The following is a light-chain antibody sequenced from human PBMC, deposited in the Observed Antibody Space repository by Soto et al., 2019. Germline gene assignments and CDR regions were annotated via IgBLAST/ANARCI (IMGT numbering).Light chain of an antibody. CDR1: SSDVGGYNY. CDR3: SSYAGSNNVV. Sequence: QSVLTQPPSASGSPGQSVTISCTGTSSDVGGYNYVSWYQQHPGKAPKLMMYEVSKRPSGVPDRFSGSKSGNTASLTVSGLQAEDEADDYCSSYAGSNNVVFGGGTKLTVL. CDR2: EVS. J-gene: IGLJ2*01. V-gene: IGLV2-8*01.